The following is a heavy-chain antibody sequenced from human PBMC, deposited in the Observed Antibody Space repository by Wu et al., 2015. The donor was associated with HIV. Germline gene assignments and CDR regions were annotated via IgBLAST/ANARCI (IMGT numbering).Heavy chain of an antibody. J-gene: IGHJ4*02. CDR1: GYTLTELS. CDR2: FDPEDGET. V-gene: IGHV1-24*01. CDR3: ATDILTPRYLWVRGVYYEG. Sequence: QVQLVQSGAEVKKPGASVKVSCKVSGYTLTELSMHWVRQAPGKGLEWMGGFDPEDGETIYAQKFQGRVTMTEDTSTDTAYMELSSLRSEDTAVYYCATDILTPRYLWVRGVYYEGWGQGTLVTVSS. D-gene: IGHD3-10*01.